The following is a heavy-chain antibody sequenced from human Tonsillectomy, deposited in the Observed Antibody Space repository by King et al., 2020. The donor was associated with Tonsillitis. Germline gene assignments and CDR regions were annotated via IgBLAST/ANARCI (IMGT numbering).Heavy chain of an antibody. CDR2: IRTAGDT. D-gene: IGHD2-2*01. CDR1: GFTFSNYD. CDR3: ARGVVPSANNNYYFYMDV. V-gene: IGHV3-13*01. Sequence: VQLVESGGGLVQPGGSLRLSCAASGFTFSNYDMHWVRQATGKGLEWVSVIRTAGDTYYPDPVKGRFTISRENAKNSFYLQMSSLRAGDTAVYYCARGVVPSANNNYYFYMDVWGKGTTVTVSS. J-gene: IGHJ6*03.